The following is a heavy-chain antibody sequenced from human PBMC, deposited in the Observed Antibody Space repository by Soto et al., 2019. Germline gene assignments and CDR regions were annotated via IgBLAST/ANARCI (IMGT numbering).Heavy chain of an antibody. D-gene: IGHD1-1*01. CDR1: GYTFTSYD. CDR3: VRGEWELVD. CDR2: MNPTSGNT. V-gene: IGHV1-8*01. J-gene: IGHJ4*02. Sequence: QVQLLQSGAEVKKPGASVKVSCKTSGYTFTSYDVNWVRQATGQGLAWMGWMNPTSGNTGYAQKFQGRVTMTRDTSTSTAYMELSSLRSEDTAVYYCVRGEWELVDWGQGTLVTVSS.